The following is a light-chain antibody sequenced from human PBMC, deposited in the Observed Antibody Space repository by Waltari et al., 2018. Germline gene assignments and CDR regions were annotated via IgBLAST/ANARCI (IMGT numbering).Light chain of an antibody. CDR2: RHN. Sequence: QSVLTQPPSASGTPGQRVTISCSGSSPNIGSNYVYWYQQLPGTAPKLLICRHNPLPSRVPDRFSGSKSGTSASLAISVLRSEDEADYYCAAWDDSLSGVVFGGGTKLTVL. J-gene: IGLJ2*01. V-gene: IGLV1-47*01. CDR1: SPNIGSNY. CDR3: AAWDDSLSGVV.